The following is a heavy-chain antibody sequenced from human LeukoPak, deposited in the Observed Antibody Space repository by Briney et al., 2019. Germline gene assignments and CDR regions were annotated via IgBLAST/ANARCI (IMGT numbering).Heavy chain of an antibody. D-gene: IGHD4-11*01. CDR2: IKEDGSEK. CDR3: ARDNSHYVEGDY. V-gene: IGHV3-7*01. J-gene: IGHJ4*02. CDR1: GFTFRSHW. Sequence: PGGSLSLSCAASGFTFRSHWMTWVRQAPGKGLEWVANIKEDGSEKFYADSVKGRFTISRDNAKNSFYLQMNSLRAEDTALYYCARDNSHYVEGDYWGQGTLVTVSS.